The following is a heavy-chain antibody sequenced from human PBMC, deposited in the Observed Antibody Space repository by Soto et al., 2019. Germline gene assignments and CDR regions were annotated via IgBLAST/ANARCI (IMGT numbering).Heavy chain of an antibody. Sequence: EVQLLESGGGLVQPGGSLRFSCAASGFTFRNYAMGWVRQAPGTGLEWVSSIGRVGGGTHYADSVKGRFTISRDDSKSTVYLQMNSLRADDTAIYYCAKHSVTDTFYFDYWGQGTLVTVSS. CDR1: GFTFRNYA. V-gene: IGHV3-23*01. D-gene: IGHD6-19*01. CDR2: IGRVGGGT. CDR3: AKHSVTDTFYFDY. J-gene: IGHJ4*02.